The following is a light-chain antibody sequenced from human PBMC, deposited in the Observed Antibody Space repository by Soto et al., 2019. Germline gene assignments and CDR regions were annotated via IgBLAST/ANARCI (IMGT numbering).Light chain of an antibody. CDR3: QQYNNWLRGT. CDR2: GAS. CDR1: QSVSSN. V-gene: IGKV3-15*01. J-gene: IGKJ3*01. Sequence: EIVMTQSPATLSVSPGERATLSCRASQSVSSNLAWYQQKPGQAPRLLIYGASTRATGIPARFSGSGSGTEVTLTISSLQSEDFAVYYCQQYNNWLRGTFGPGTKVDIK.